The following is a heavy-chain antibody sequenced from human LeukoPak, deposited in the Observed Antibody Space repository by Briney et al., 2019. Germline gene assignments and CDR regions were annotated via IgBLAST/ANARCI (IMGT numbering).Heavy chain of an antibody. Sequence: GGSLRLSCAASGFTVSSNYMSWVRQAPGKGLEWVSVIYSGGSTYYADSVKGRFTISRDNSKNTLYLQMNSLRAEDAAVYYCARGALDTAMANYFDYWGQGTTVTVSS. CDR1: GFTVSSNY. CDR2: IYSGGST. J-gene: IGHJ4*03. V-gene: IGHV3-53*01. CDR3: ARGALDTAMANYFDY. D-gene: IGHD5-18*01.